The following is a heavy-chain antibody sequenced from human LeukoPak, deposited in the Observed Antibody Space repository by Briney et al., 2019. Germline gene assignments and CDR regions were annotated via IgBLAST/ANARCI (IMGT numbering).Heavy chain of an antibody. J-gene: IGHJ4*02. D-gene: IGHD5-18*01. CDR3: ARGWIQLWYFDY. CDR1: GGSFSGYY. CDR2: INHSGST. Sequence: SETLSLTCAVYGGSFSGYYWSWIRQPPGKGLEWIGEINHSGSTNYNPSLKSRVTISVDTSKNQFSLKLSSVTAADTAVYYCARGWIQLWYFDYWGQGTLVTVSS. V-gene: IGHV4-34*01.